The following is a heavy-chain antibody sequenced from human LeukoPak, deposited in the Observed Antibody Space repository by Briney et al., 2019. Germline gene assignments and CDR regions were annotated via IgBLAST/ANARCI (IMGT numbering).Heavy chain of an antibody. D-gene: IGHD4-17*01. CDR2: IYYSGST. CDR1: GGSISSSSYY. Sequence: KPSGTLSLTCTVSGGSISSSSYYWGWIRQPPGKGLEWIVSIYYSGSTYYNPSLKSRVTISVDTSKNQFSLKLSSVTAADTAVYYCARDHMTTVTPYYFDYWGQGTLVTVSS. J-gene: IGHJ4*02. V-gene: IGHV4-39*07. CDR3: ARDHMTTVTPYYFDY.